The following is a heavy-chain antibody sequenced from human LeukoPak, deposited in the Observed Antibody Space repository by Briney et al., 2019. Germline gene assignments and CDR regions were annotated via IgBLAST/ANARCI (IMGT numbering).Heavy chain of an antibody. D-gene: IGHD3-3*01. CDR2: INAGNGNT. CDR1: GYTFTTYT. J-gene: IGHJ6*02. CDR3: ARANDFWSGCYYGMDV. Sequence: GASVKVSCKASGYTFTTYTIHWVRQAPGQRLEWMGWINAGNGNTKYSQQFQGRVTITRDTSASTAYMELSSLRSEDTAVYYCARANDFWSGCYYGMDVWGQGTTVTVSS. V-gene: IGHV1-3*01.